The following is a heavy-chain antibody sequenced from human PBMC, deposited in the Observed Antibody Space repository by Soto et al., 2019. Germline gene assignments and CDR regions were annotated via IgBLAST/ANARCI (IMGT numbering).Heavy chain of an antibody. J-gene: IGHJ6*01. CDR3: ARGDTDIVRKGVDV. Sequence: PGESLKTSGAGSGYTFTSYYINWEHHLPGKGLGWMGRIDHSDSYNTYNPSFQGRVTIPADKSIRTADLEWGSLEASDSGMYYCARGDTDIVRKGVDVSGQGTQVTIS. CDR2: IDHSDSYN. V-gene: IGHV5-10-1*01. CDR1: GYTFTSYY. D-gene: IGHD5-12*01.